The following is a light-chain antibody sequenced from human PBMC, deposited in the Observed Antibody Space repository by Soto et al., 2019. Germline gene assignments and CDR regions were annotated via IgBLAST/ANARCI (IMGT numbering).Light chain of an antibody. CDR1: SSDVGGYNY. J-gene: IGLJ3*02. CDR3: SSFTSSDRRWV. CDR2: EVN. Sequence: QSALTQPASVSGSPGQSITISCTGTSSDVGGYNYVSWYRQHPGKAPNLMISEVNNRPSGVSNRFSGSKSGNTASLTISGLQAEDEADYYCSSFTSSDRRWVFGGGTKLTVL. V-gene: IGLV2-14*01.